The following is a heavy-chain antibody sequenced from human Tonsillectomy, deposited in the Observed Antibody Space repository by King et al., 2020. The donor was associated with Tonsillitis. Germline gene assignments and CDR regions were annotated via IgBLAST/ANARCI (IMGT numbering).Heavy chain of an antibody. CDR3: ARGTGFXY. D-gene: IGHD4-17*01. J-gene: IGHJ4*02. CDR1: GGSFTGYY. CDR2: INHSGRT. Sequence: VQLQQWGAGLLKPSETLSLTCAVYGGSFTGYYWSWIRQPPGKGLEWIGEINHSGRTNYIPSLKSRVTISVDTSKNQFSLNLSSVTAADTAVYYCARGTGFXYWGQXTLVTVS. V-gene: IGHV4-34*01.